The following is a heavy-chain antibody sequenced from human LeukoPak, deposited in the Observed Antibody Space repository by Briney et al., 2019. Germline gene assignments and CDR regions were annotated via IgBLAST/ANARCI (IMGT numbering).Heavy chain of an antibody. D-gene: IGHD6-13*01. CDR3: AKDIGIAEGLYAFDI. V-gene: IGHV3-9*01. J-gene: IGHJ3*02. CDR1: GFTFDDYA. Sequence: PGRSLRLSCAASGFTFDDYAMHWVRHAPGKGLEWVSGISWNSGSIGYADSVKGRFTISRDNAKNSLYLQMNSLRAEDTALYYCAKDIGIAEGLYAFDIWGQGTMVTVSS. CDR2: ISWNSGSI.